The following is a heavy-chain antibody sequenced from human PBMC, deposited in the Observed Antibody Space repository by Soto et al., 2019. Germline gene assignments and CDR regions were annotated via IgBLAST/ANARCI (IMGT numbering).Heavy chain of an antibody. CDR1: GGTFSSYA. J-gene: IGHJ6*03. CDR2: IIPIFGTA. D-gene: IGHD5-12*01. V-gene: IGHV1-69*13. CDR3: ARAVKMATITPNYYYYYYMDV. Sequence: ASVKVSCKASGGTFSSYAISWVRQAPGQGLEWMGGIIPIFGTANYAQKFQGRVTITADESTSTAYMELSSLRSEDTAVYYCARAVKMATITPNYYYYYYMDVWGKGTTVTVSS.